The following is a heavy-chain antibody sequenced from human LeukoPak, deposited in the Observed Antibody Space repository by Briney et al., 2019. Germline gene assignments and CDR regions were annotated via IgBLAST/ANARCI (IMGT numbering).Heavy chain of an antibody. D-gene: IGHD1-26*01. J-gene: IGHJ4*02. CDR1: GFTFSDYT. V-gene: IGHV3-21*01. CDR3: ARDTVGASLFDY. Sequence: PGGSLRLSCAASGFTFSDYTVNWVRQAPGKGLEWVSSIRSSSSDIYHADSVKGRFTISRDNAKNSLYLQMNSLRDEDTAVYYCARDTVGASLFDYWGQGTLVTVSS. CDR2: IRSSSSDI.